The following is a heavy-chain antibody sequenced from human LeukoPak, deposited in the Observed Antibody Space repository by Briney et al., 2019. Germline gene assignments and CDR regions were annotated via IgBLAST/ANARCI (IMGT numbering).Heavy chain of an antibody. D-gene: IGHD6-19*01. V-gene: IGHV1-3*03. Sequence: GASVKVSCKASGYTFTSYAMHWVRQAPGQRLEWMGWINAGNGNTKYSQEFQGRVTITRDTSASTAYMELSSLRSEDMAVYYCARDGSSGWSLDYWGQGTLVTVSS. CDR1: GYTFTSYA. CDR3: ARDGSSGWSLDY. CDR2: INAGNGNT. J-gene: IGHJ4*02.